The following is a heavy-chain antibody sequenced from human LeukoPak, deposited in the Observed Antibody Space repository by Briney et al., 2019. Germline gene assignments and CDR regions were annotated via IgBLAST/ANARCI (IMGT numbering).Heavy chain of an antibody. CDR3: AREDTAMVTESFDY. D-gene: IGHD5-18*01. CDR2: ISYDGSNK. CDR1: GFTFSSYA. V-gene: IGHV3-30-3*01. Sequence: GGSLRLSCAASGFTFSSYAMHWVRQAPGKGLEWVAVISYDGSNKYYADSVKGRFTISRDNSKNTLYLQMSSLRAEDTAVCYCAREDTAMVTESFDYWGQGTLVTVSS. J-gene: IGHJ4*02.